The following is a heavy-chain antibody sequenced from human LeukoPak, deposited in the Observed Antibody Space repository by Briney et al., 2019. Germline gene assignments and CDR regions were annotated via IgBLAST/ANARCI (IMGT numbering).Heavy chain of an antibody. CDR3: AKGIYNYAPFCFDS. Sequence: GGSLTLSCAASGFTFSNYAMSWVRQAPGKGLEWVSAISGRGSHTYYADSVKGRFTISRDNYKNTLSLQMNSLTAEDTAVYYCAKGIYNYAPFCFDSWGQGTLVAGSS. J-gene: IGHJ4*02. V-gene: IGHV3-23*01. D-gene: IGHD5-18*01. CDR1: GFTFSNYA. CDR2: ISGRGSHT.